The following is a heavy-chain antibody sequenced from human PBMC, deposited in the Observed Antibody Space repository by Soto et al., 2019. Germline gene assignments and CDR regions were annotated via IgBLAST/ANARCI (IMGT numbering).Heavy chain of an antibody. CDR1: GGSVNVGDHY. D-gene: IGHD3-10*01. J-gene: IGHJ5*02. CDR3: AREEVAYFGSGSHNWFDP. V-gene: IGHV4-31*03. Sequence: QVQLQESGPGLVKPSQTLSLTCTVSGGSVNVGDHYWSWIRQFPGRGLEWIGYISYSGNTYYNPSLKGRVTLSLDISQSQFSLKLASVTAADTAVYYCAREEVAYFGSGSHNWFDPWGQGTLVTVSS. CDR2: ISYSGNT.